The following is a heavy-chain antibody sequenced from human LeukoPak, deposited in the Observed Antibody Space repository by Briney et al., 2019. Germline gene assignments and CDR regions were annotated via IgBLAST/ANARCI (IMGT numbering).Heavy chain of an antibody. CDR2: IKQDGSEK. CDR3: ARIPPNFYYDFWSGHPYYFDY. CDR1: GFTFSSYW. D-gene: IGHD3-3*01. V-gene: IGHV3-7*01. J-gene: IGHJ4*02. Sequence: GGSLRLSCAASGFTFSSYWMSWVRQAPGKGLEWVANIKQDGSEKYYVDSVKGRFTISRDNAKNSLYLQMNSLRAKDTAVYYCARIPPNFYYDFWSGHPYYFDYWGQGTLVTVSS.